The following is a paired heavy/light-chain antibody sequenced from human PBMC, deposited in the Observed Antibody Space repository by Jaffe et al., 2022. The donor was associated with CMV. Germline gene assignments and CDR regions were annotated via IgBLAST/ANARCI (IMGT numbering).Heavy chain of an antibody. CDR1: GYIFASYW. CDR3: ARRGYSYSSDY. D-gene: IGHD5-18*01. Sequence: EVQLVQSGAEVKKPGESLKISCKVSGYIFASYWIDWVRQLPGKGLEWVGIIYPGDSDTIYSPSFQGQVTISADTSISTAYLQWTSLKASDTAMYYCARRGYSYSSDYWGQGTLVTVSS. V-gene: IGHV5-51*01. CDR2: IYPGDSDT. J-gene: IGHJ4*02.
Light chain of an antibody. CDR1: SSNIGADYD. CDR2: GNS. V-gene: IGLV1-40*01. Sequence: QSVLTQPPSVSGAPGQRVTISCTGSSSNIGADYDVHWYRQLPGTAPKLLLTGNSNRPSGVPDRFSGSKSGTSASLAITGLQTEDEADYYCQSYDNSLSGAVFGTGTKVTVL. CDR3: QSYDNSLSGAV. J-gene: IGLJ1*01.